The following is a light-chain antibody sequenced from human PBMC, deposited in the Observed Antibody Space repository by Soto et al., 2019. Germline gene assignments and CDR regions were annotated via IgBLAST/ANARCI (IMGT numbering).Light chain of an antibody. J-gene: IGKJ1*01. Sequence: EIVMTQSPATLSVSPGERATLSCRASQSVSSNLAWYQQKPGHAPRLLIYGASTRATGIPARFSGSGSGTAFTLTISSLQSEDFAAYYCQQYNNWTPWTFVQGTKVEIK. CDR2: GAS. CDR3: QQYNNWTPWT. CDR1: QSVSSN. V-gene: IGKV3-15*01.